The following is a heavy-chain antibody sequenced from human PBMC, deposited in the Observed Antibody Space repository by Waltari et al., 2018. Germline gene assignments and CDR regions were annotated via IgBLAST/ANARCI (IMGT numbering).Heavy chain of an antibody. D-gene: IGHD3-3*01. CDR3: ARHFMAEDDCWSTYYYIHV. V-gene: IGHV4-38-2*01. Sequence: QVQLQESGPGLVKPSETLSLTCDVSNYSISRGYYWGWIRQPPGKGREWIGTIHHSGTTYYNPSLKSRVTISVDTSKNQFSLKVNSVTAADSAVYYCARHFMAEDDCWSTYYYIHVWGKGTTVTVSS. CDR2: IHHSGTT. J-gene: IGHJ6*03. CDR1: NYSISRGYY.